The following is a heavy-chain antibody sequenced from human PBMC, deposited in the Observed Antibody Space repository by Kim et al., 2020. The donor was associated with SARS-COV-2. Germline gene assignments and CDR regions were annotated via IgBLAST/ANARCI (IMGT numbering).Heavy chain of an antibody. J-gene: IGHJ6*03. V-gene: IGHV3-48*03. CDR1: GFTFSSYE. CDR2: ISTSSSTI. D-gene: IGHD6-13*01. Sequence: GGSLRLSCAASGFTFSSYEMNWVRQAPGKGLEWVSYISTSSSTIYYTDSVKGRFTNSRDNAKNSLYLQMNSLRAEDTAVYYCARDRRGSNWPYYYCYMDVWGKGTPVTVSS. CDR3: ARDRRGSNWPYYYCYMDV.